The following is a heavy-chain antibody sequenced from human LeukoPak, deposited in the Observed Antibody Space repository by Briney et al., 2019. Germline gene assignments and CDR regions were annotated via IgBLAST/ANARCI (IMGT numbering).Heavy chain of an antibody. V-gene: IGHV1-2*04. CDR2: INPNSGGT. J-gene: IGHJ4*02. Sequence: ASVKVSCKASGYTFTGYYMHWVRQAPGQGLEWMGWINPNSGGTNYAQKFQGWVTMTRDTSISTAYMELSRLRSDDTAVYYCAREALTTGTRYYFDYWGQGTLVTVSS. CDR1: GYTFTGYY. D-gene: IGHD1-1*01. CDR3: AREALTTGTRYYFDY.